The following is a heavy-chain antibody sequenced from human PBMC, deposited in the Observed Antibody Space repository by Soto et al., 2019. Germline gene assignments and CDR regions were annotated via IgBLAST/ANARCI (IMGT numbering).Heavy chain of an antibody. J-gene: IGHJ4*02. D-gene: IGHD3-22*01. CDR3: TTAVPPGDSSGYYY. V-gene: IGHV3-15*01. CDR1: GFTFSNAW. CDR2: IKSKTDGGTT. Sequence: GGSLRLSCAASGFTFSNAWMSWVRQAPGKGLEWVGRIKSKTDGGTTDYAAPVKGRFTISRDDSKNTLYLQMNSLKTEDTAVYYCTTAVPPGDSSGYYYWGQGTLVTVSS.